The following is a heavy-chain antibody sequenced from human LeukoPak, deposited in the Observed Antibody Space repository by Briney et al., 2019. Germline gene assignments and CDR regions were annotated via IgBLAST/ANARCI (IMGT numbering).Heavy chain of an antibody. CDR1: GGSFTDYF. J-gene: IGHJ6*02. Sequence: SETLSLTRDVFGGSFTDYFWTWIRQSPGKGLEWIGEINDYTGNTNYNPCLNSRVSISLEKSKNQFSLELRSVTAADTAVYYCARGRIAKIVVVHSFHYGMDVWGQGTTVTVSS. CDR3: ARGRIAKIVVVHSFHYGMDV. CDR2: INDYTGNT. V-gene: IGHV4-34*01. D-gene: IGHD3-22*01.